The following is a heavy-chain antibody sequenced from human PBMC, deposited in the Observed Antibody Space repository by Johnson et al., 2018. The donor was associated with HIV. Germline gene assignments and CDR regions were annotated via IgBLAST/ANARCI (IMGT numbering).Heavy chain of an antibody. V-gene: IGHV3-11*04. CDR1: GFTFSDYY. CDR2: ITGSGTVV. J-gene: IGHJ3*02. CDR3: ARGGSDVFDI. Sequence: QMQLVESGGGLVKPGGSLRLSCAASGFTFSDYYMSWIRQAPGKGLEWVSYITGSGTVVYYADSVKGRFTISRDNAKNTLYLQMNSLRADDTAVYYCARGGSDVFDIWGRGTMVTVSS. D-gene: IGHD3-16*01.